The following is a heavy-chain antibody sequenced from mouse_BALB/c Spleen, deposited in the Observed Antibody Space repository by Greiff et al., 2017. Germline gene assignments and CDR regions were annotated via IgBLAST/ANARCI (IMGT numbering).Heavy chain of an antibody. Sequence: EVKVEESGGGLVQPGGSRKLSCAASGFTFSSFGMHWVRQAPEKGLEWVAYISSGSSTIYYADTVKGRFTISRDNPKNTLFLQMTSLRSEDTAMYYCARKGNYGYDYFDYWGQGTTLTVSS. CDR1: GFTFSSFG. V-gene: IGHV5-17*02. D-gene: IGHD1-2*01. J-gene: IGHJ2*01. CDR2: ISSGSSTI. CDR3: ARKGNYGYDYFDY.